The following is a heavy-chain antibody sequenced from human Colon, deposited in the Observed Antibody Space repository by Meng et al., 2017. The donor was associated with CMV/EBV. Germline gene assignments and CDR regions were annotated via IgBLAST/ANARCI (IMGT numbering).Heavy chain of an antibody. CDR3: ARVALWLRGIKYYGMDV. Sequence: SQTLSLTCAISGDSVSSNSAAWNWIRQSPSRGLEWLGRTYYGSSRSRWYNDYSVSVKGRIIINADTSKNQFSLQLNSVTPEDTAVYYCARVALWLRGIKYYGMDVWGQGTTVTVSS. D-gene: IGHD3-10*01. J-gene: IGHJ6*02. CDR2: TYYGSSRSRWYN. CDR1: GDSVSSNSAA. V-gene: IGHV6-1*01.